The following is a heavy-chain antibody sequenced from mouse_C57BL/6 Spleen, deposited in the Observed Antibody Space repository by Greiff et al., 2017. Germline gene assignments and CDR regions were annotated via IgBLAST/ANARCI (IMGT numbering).Heavy chain of an antibody. CDR2: ISSGGSYT. V-gene: IGHV5-6*02. Sequence: DVKLVESGGDLVKPGGSLKLSCAASGFTFSSYGMSWVRQTPDKRLEWVATISSGGSYTYYPDSVKGRFTISRDNAKNTLYLQMSSLKSEDTAMYYCARRVEYYYAMDYWGQGTSVTVSS. CDR1: GFTFSSYG. J-gene: IGHJ4*01. CDR3: ARRVEYYYAMDY.